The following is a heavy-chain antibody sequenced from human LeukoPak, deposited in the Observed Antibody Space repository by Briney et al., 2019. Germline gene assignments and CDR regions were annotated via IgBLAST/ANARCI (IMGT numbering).Heavy chain of an antibody. J-gene: IGHJ4*02. D-gene: IGHD2-21*01. Sequence: GGSLRLSCSASEFTFSNYWMHWVRHAPGKGLVWVSRINRDGSVTSYADSVKDRFIISRDNAKNTLYFQLSSLRAEDTALYYCARELENFGVLLWGQGTQVTVSS. CDR2: INRDGSVT. V-gene: IGHV3-74*01. CDR1: EFTFSNYW. CDR3: ARELENFGVLL.